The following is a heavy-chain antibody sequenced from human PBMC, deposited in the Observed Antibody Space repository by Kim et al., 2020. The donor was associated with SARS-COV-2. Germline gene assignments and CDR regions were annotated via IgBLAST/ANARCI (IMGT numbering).Heavy chain of an antibody. J-gene: IGHJ6*02. D-gene: IGHD6-13*01. CDR3: AKGIGAAAAGYYYGMDV. V-gene: IGHV3-23*01. Sequence: VKGRFTISRDNSKNALYLQMNSLRAEDTAVYYCAKGIGAAAAGYYYGMDVWGQGTTVTVSS.